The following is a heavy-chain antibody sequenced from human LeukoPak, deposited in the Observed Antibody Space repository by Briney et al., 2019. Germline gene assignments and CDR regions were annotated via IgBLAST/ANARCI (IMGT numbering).Heavy chain of an antibody. CDR1: GFSFSYHG. J-gene: IGHJ4*02. CDR2: IYSGGNT. Sequence: GGSLRLSCAASGFSFSYHGMNWVRQAPGKGLEWVSFIYSGGNTHYSDSVKGRFTISRDNSRNTLYLQMNSLRAEDTAVYYCARRAGEYSHPYDYWGQGTLVTVSS. D-gene: IGHD4-17*01. CDR3: ARRAGEYSHPYDY. V-gene: IGHV3-53*01.